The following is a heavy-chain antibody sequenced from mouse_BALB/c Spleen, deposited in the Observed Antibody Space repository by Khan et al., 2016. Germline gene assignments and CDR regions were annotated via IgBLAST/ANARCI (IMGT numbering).Heavy chain of an antibody. CDR1: GYTFTSYW. D-gene: IGHD1-2*01. CDR2: IYPSDSYT. Sequence: QVQLKQSGAELVRPGASVKLSCKASGYTFTSYWINWVKQRPGQGLEWIGNIYPSDSYTNYNQKFKDKATLTVDKSSSTAYMQLSSPTSEDSAVYYCTRRLRLLYFDYWGQGTTLTVSS. J-gene: IGHJ2*01. CDR3: TRRLRLLYFDY. V-gene: IGHV1-69*02.